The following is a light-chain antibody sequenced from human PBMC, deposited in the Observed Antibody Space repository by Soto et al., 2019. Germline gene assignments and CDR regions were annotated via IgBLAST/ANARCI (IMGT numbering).Light chain of an antibody. CDR2: DAS. J-gene: IGKJ3*01. CDR1: QSINNY. V-gene: IGKV3-11*01. Sequence: IVLTHSAATLALSPGERATLSCRASQSINNYLAWYQHRPGQAPRLLIYDASNRATGIPARFSGSGSGTDFTLTTSSLEAEDFAVYYCQHRNNRPFTLGPGTKVDIK. CDR3: QHRNNRPFT.